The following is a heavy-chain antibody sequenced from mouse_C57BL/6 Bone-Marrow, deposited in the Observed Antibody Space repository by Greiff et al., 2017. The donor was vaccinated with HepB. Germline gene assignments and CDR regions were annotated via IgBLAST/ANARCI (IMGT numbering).Heavy chain of an antibody. CDR1: GYAFTNYL. Sequence: QVQLQQSGAELVRPGTSVKVSCKASGYAFTNYLIEWVKQRPGQGLEWIGVINPGSGGTNYNEKFKGKATLTADKSSSTAYMQLSSLTSEDSAVYSCARHIRPWFADWGQGTLVTVSA. CDR3: ARHIRPWFAD. CDR2: INPGSGGT. D-gene: IGHD1-2*01. J-gene: IGHJ3*01. V-gene: IGHV1-54*01.